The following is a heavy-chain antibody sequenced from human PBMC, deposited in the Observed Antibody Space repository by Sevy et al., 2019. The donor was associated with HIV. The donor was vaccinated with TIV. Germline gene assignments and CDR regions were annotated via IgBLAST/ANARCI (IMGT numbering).Heavy chain of an antibody. V-gene: IGHV3-21*01. D-gene: IGHD1-26*01. J-gene: IGHJ4*02. CDR1: GFTFSTYS. CDR2: ISGSSNYI. Sequence: GGSLRLSCAGFGFTFSTYSMNWVRQAPGKGLEWISFISGSSNYIYYADSVKGRFSISRDNVKDSLYLQMNSLRVEDTAVYFCARDGKAWDLLNYWGQGTLVTVSS. CDR3: ARDGKAWDLLNY.